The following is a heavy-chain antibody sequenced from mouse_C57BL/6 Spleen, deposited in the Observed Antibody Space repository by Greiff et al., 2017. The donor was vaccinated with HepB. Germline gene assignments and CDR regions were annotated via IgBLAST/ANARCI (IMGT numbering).Heavy chain of an antibody. J-gene: IGHJ2*01. D-gene: IGHD1-1*02. CDR2: IDPSDSYT. CDR1: GYTFTSYW. CDR3: ARDAGNYVDY. V-gene: IGHV1-69*01. Sequence: QVQLKQPGAELVMPGASVKLCCKASGYTFTSYWMHWVKQRPGQGLEWIGEIDPSDSYTNYNQKFKGKSTLTVDKSSSTAYMQLSSLTSEDSAVYYCARDAGNYVDYWGQGTTLTVSS.